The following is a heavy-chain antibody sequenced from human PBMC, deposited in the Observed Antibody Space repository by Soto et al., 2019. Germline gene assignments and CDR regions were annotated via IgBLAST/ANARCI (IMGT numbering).Heavy chain of an antibody. D-gene: IGHD3-3*01. CDR1: GFTFSTHS. J-gene: IGHJ6*04. V-gene: IGHV3-48*01. CDR2: IHSSSSCE. CDR3: VFDFWLVPTV. Sequence: EVQLVESGGGLVQPGGSLKLSCAASGFTFSTHSMNWVRQAPGRGLEWVSYIHSSSSCEVYADSVRGRFTVSRDNDKNSLYLQMSSLRAEDTAVYYCVFDFWLVPTVWGKGTTVTVSS.